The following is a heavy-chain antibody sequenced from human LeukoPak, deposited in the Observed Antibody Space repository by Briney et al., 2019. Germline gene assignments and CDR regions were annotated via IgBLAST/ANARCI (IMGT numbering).Heavy chain of an antibody. CDR3: ARVPHYDSGSYLGFDY. CDR2: INPNSGGT. J-gene: IGHJ4*02. Sequence: ASVKVSCKASGYTFTGHYMHWLRQAPGQGLEWMGWINPNSGGTNYAQKLQGRVTMTRDTSISAAYMELRRLTSDDTALYYCARVPHYDSGSYLGFDYWGQGTLVTVSS. CDR1: GYTFTGHY. D-gene: IGHD1-26*01. V-gene: IGHV1-2*02.